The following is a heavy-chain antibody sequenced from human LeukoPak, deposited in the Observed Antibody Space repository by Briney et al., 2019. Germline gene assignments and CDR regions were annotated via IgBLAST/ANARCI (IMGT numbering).Heavy chain of an antibody. CDR2: IYPGDSDT. CDR1: GYRFTSYW. Sequence: GESLKISFKGSGYRFTSYWIGWVRPMPGKGLEWMGIIYPGDSDTRYSPSFQGQVTISADKSISNAYLQWSSLKASDTAMYYYARWSDRRGSYYFDYWGQGTLVTVSS. J-gene: IGHJ4*02. V-gene: IGHV5-51*01. CDR3: ARWSDRRGSYYFDY. D-gene: IGHD1-14*01.